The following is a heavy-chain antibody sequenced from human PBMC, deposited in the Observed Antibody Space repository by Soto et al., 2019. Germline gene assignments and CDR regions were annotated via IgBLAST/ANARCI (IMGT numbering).Heavy chain of an antibody. Sequence: EVQLVESGGGLVQPGGSLRLSCVASGFTLSSYSMNWVRQAPGKGLEWISYISSGSDTIYYADSVKGRFTASRDNAKNSLYLQMNSLRDDDTAVYYCARPGEGVLFYYALDVWGQGTTVTVSS. J-gene: IGHJ6*02. CDR2: ISSGSDTI. CDR3: ARPGEGVLFYYALDV. V-gene: IGHV3-48*02. CDR1: GFTLSSYS. D-gene: IGHD3-16*01.